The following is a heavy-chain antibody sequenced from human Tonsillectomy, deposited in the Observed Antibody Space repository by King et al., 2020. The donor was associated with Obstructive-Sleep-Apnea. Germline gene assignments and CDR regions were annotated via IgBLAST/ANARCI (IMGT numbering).Heavy chain of an antibody. J-gene: IGHJ6*02. CDR2: IWFDGKNE. V-gene: IGHV3-33*01. CDR3: ARDQYMITFGGVIVDYYFAMAV. Sequence: VQLVESGGGVVQPGRSLRLSCAASGFTFSSYGMHWVRQAPGKGLEWLAVIWFDGKNEYYADSVKGRFTISRDNSKNTMYLQMNSLGAEDTAVYYCARDQYMITFGGVIVDYYFAMAVWGQGTTVTVSS. CDR1: GFTFSSYG. D-gene: IGHD3-16*02.